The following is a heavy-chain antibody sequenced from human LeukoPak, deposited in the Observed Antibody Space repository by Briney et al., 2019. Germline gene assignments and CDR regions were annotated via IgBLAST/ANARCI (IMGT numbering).Heavy chain of an antibody. CDR2: ISAYNGNT. V-gene: IGHV1-18*01. Sequence: ASVKVSCKASGYTFTSYGISWVRQAPGQGLEWMGWISAYNGNTNYAQKLQGRVTMTTDTSTSTAYMELRSLRSDDTAVYYWARIHGRNSDRKHFDYWGQGTLVTVSS. CDR3: ARIHGRNSDRKHFDY. J-gene: IGHJ4*02. D-gene: IGHD3-22*01. CDR1: GYTFTSYG.